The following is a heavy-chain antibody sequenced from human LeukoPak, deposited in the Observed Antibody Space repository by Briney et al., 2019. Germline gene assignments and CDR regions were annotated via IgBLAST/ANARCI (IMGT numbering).Heavy chain of an antibody. D-gene: IGHD3-10*01. CDR1: GFTFSSYS. Sequence: GGSLRLSCAASGFTFSSYSMNWVRQAPGKGLEWVSSISSSSSYIHYADSVKGRFTISRDNAKNSLYLQMNSLRAEDTAVYYCAREGMVRGVIRPGYMDVWGKGTTVTVSS. CDR2: ISSSSSYI. J-gene: IGHJ6*03. V-gene: IGHV3-21*01. CDR3: AREGMVRGVIRPGYMDV.